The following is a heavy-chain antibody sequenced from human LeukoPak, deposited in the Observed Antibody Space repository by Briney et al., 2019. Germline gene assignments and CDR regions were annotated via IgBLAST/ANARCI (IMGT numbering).Heavy chain of an antibody. CDR3: ATVAYEDGSGSLFDY. J-gene: IGHJ4*02. D-gene: IGHD3-10*01. Sequence: PGGALRLSCAASGFTFSSYAMSWVRQAPGKGLGWVSDISGSVGRTYYADSVKRRFTISRDNSKTTLYLQMNSLRAEDTAIYLYATVAYEDGSGSLFDYWGQGTLVTVSS. CDR1: GFTFSSYA. V-gene: IGHV3-23*01. CDR2: ISGSVGRT.